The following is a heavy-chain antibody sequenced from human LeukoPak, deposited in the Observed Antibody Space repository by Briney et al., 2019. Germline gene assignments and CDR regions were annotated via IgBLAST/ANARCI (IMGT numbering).Heavy chain of an antibody. CDR1: GYSFTSYW. CDR3: ARPATVVTPWYFDL. Sequence: GESLKISCKGSGYSFTSYWIGWVRQMPGKGLEWMGFIYPGDSDTRYSPSFQGQVTISADKSISTAYVQWSSLKASDTAMYYCARPATVVTPWYFDLWGRGTLVTVSS. V-gene: IGHV5-51*01. CDR2: IYPGDSDT. J-gene: IGHJ2*01. D-gene: IGHD4-23*01.